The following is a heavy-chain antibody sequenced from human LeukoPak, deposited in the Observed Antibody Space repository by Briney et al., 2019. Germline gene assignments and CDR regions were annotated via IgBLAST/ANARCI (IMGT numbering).Heavy chain of an antibody. Sequence: GGSLRLSCAASGFTFSDYAMSWVRQAPEKGLEWVSTISHVGGTYYADSVRGRFTISRDDSKNMVYLQMDSLRAEDTAVYYCATPLDYFDGSGYHQGGDWGQGTLVTVSS. V-gene: IGHV3-23*01. CDR1: GFTFSDYA. CDR3: ATPLDYFDGSGYHQGGD. CDR2: ISHVGGT. J-gene: IGHJ4*02. D-gene: IGHD3-22*01.